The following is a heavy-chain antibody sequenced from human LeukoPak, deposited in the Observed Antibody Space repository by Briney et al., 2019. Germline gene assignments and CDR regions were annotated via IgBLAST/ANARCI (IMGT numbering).Heavy chain of an antibody. CDR3: ARGHRLYDDSSGYYHYFDY. CDR1: GFTFNTYS. J-gene: IGHJ4*02. CDR2: ISSSSSYI. V-gene: IGHV3-21*01. Sequence: GGSLRLSCAASGFTFNTYSMNWVRQAPGKGLEWVSSISSSSSYISYADSVKGRFTISRDNAKNSLYLQMNSLRAEDTAVYYCARGHRLYDDSSGYYHYFDYWGQGTLVTVSS. D-gene: IGHD3-22*01.